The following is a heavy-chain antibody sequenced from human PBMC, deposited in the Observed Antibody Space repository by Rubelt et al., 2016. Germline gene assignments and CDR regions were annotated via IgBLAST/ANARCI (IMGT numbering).Heavy chain of an antibody. J-gene: IGHJ4*02. Sequence: QVQLQQWGAGLLKPSETLSLTCAVYGGSISSYYWSWIRQPPGQGLEWIGYIYGSGSINYNPSLKSRVTISVDTPKNQFSLKLSSVTAADTVLYYCARRLMPSYYFAYWGQGMLVTVSS. CDR2: IYGSGSI. D-gene: IGHD3-16*01. V-gene: IGHV4-59*12. CDR1: GGSISSYY. CDR3: ARRLMPSYYFAY.